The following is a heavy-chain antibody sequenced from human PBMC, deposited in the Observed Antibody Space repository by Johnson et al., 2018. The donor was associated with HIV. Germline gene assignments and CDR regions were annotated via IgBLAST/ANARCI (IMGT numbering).Heavy chain of an antibody. CDR2: IYRGGST. CDR3: ARGFEVAAGWGAFDI. D-gene: IGHD6-13*01. V-gene: IGHV3-66*01. J-gene: IGHJ3*02. Sequence: VQLVESGGALVQPGGSLRLSCAASGFTVSSNSMTWVRQAPGKGLEWVSLIYRGGSTYYADSVKGRFTISSDNSKNTLYLQMNSLRAGDTAVYYCARGFEVAAGWGAFDIWGQGTMVTVSS. CDR1: GFTVSSNS.